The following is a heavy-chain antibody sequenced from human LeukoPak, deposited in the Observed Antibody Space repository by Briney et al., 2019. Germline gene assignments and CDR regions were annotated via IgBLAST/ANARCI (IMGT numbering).Heavy chain of an antibody. CDR1: GGSISSYY. Sequence: SETLSLTCTVSGGSISSYYWSWIRQPPGKGLEWIGYIYYSGSTNYNPSLKSRVTISVDTSKNQFSLKLSSVTAADTAVYYCARVSIAAAGYYFDYWGQGTLVTVSS. J-gene: IGHJ4*02. CDR2: IYYSGST. CDR3: ARVSIAAAGYYFDY. D-gene: IGHD6-13*01. V-gene: IGHV4-59*01.